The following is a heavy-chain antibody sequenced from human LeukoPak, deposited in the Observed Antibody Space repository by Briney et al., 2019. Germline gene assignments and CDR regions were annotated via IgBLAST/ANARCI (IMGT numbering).Heavy chain of an antibody. Sequence: PSETLSLTCTVSGGSLSSYYWSWIRQPPGKGLEWIGYIYYSGSTNYNPSLKSRVTISVDTSKNQFSLKLSSVTAADTAVYYCARVLEYCSSTSCYTGHLDYGGQGTLVTVS. J-gene: IGHJ4*02. D-gene: IGHD2-2*02. CDR1: GGSLSSYY. CDR2: IYYSGST. V-gene: IGHV4-59*01. CDR3: ARVLEYCSSTSCYTGHLDY.